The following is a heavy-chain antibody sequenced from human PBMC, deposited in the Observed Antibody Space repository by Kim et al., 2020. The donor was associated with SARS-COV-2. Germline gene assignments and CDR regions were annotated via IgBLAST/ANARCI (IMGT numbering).Heavy chain of an antibody. CDR2: ISSKANSYAT. CDR3: ARGPPYSESYWDAFDI. Sequence: GGSLRLSCAASGFSFSHSAMHWVRQASGKGLEWVGRISSKANSYATVYAVSVEGRFTISRDDSKNTAYLQMDSLETEDTAVYYCARGPPYSESYWDAFDIWGEGTMVTVSS. V-gene: IGHV3-73*01. D-gene: IGHD1-26*01. CDR1: GFSFSHSA. J-gene: IGHJ3*02.